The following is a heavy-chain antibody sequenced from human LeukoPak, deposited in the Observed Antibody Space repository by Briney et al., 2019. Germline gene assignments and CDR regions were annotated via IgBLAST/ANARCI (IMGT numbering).Heavy chain of an antibody. CDR1: GFTFSSNT. CDR2: IDGSGVTT. V-gene: IGHV3-23*01. D-gene: IGHD6-13*01. J-gene: IGHJ4*02. CDR3: TKRTPEYSSSWCLDY. Sequence: GGSLRLSCAATGFTFSSNTMSWVRQAPGRGLAWVSAIDGSGVTTFYADSVKGRFTISRDNSKNTLFLQMNSLRAEDTAIYYCTKRTPEYSSSWCLDYWGQGTLVTVSS.